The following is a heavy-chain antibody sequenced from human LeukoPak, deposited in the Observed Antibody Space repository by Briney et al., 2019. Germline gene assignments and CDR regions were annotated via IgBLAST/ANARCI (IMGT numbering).Heavy chain of an antibody. CDR1: GFTFSDYY. J-gene: IGHJ6*03. CDR3: ARNPRAHYYYMDV. Sequence: PGGSLRLSCAASGFTFSDYYMSWIRQAPGKGLEGVSYISSSGSTIYYADSVKGRFTISRDNAKNSLYLQMNSLRAEDTAVYYCARNPRAHYYYMDVWGKGTTVTVSS. CDR2: ISSSGSTI. D-gene: IGHD5-24*01. V-gene: IGHV3-11*04.